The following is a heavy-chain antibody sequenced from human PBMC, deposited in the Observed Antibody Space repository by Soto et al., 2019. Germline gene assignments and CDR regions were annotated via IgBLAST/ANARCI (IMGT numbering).Heavy chain of an antibody. CDR1: GYTFTSYA. D-gene: IGHD3-9*01. J-gene: IGHJ4*02. CDR3: ARNLMDYDILTGYYMGYYFDY. CDR2: TNAGNGNT. V-gene: IGHV1-3*01. Sequence: QVQLVQSGAEVKKPGASVKVSCKASGYTFTSYAMHWVRQAPGQRLEWMGWTNAGNGNTKYSQKFQGRVTITRDTSASTAYMELSSLRSEDTAVYYCARNLMDYDILTGYYMGYYFDYWGQGTLVTVSS.